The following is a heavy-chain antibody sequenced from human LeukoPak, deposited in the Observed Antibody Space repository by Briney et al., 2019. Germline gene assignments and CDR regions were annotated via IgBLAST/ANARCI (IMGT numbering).Heavy chain of an antibody. J-gene: IGHJ5*02. CDR3: ATKRGLTGYSSGWYPFDP. CDR1: GGTFSSYA. D-gene: IGHD6-19*01. Sequence: GASVKVSCKASGGTFSSYAISWVRQAPGQGLEWMGGIIPIFGTANYAQKFQGRVTITTDESTSTAYMELSSLRSEDTAVYYCATKRGLTGYSSGWYPFDPWGQGTLVTVSS. V-gene: IGHV1-69*05. CDR2: IIPIFGTA.